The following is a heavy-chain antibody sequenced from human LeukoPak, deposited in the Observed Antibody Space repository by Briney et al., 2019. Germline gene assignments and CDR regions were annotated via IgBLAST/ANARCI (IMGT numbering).Heavy chain of an antibody. D-gene: IGHD3-10*02. Sequence: SETLSLTCTVSGVSISSSSYYWSWIRQHPGKGLEWIGYIYYSGSTYYNPSLKSRVTISVDTSKNQFSLKLSSVTAADTAVYYCAREGANMLTGYYYGMDVWGQGTTVTVSS. CDR1: GVSISSSSYY. CDR3: AREGANMLTGYYYGMDV. V-gene: IGHV4-31*03. J-gene: IGHJ6*02. CDR2: IYYSGST.